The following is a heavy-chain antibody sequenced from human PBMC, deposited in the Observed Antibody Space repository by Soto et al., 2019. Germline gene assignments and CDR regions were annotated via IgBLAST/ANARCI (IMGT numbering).Heavy chain of an antibody. D-gene: IGHD1-1*01. Sequence: LPETLSLTCSVSGGSISRYYWGWIRQPPGKGLEWIGYISYTGSTDYSPSLKSRVTISVDTSKNQFSLKVRSVTAADTAIYFCARHYPIGNNWNYFDYWGRGTLVTVSS. J-gene: IGHJ4*02. CDR1: GGSISRYY. V-gene: IGHV4-59*08. CDR2: ISYTGST. CDR3: ARHYPIGNNWNYFDY.